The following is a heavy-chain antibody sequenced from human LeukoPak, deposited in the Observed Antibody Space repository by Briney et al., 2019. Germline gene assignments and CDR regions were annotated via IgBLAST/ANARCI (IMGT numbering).Heavy chain of an antibody. J-gene: IGHJ4*02. D-gene: IGHD2-2*01. CDR2: ISGSGGST. CDR3: AKDLNVPRRATSDY. V-gene: IGHV3-23*01. Sequence: PGGSLRLSCAASGFTFSSYAMSWVRQAPGKGLEWVSAISGSGGSTYYADSVKGRFTISRDNSKNTLYLQMNSLRAEDTAVYYCAKDLNVPRRATSDYWGQGTLVTVSS. CDR1: GFTFSSYA.